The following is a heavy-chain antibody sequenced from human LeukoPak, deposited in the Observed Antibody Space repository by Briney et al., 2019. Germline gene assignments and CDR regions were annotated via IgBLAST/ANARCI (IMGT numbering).Heavy chain of an antibody. Sequence: ASVKVSCKASGYTFTGYYMHWVRQAPGQGLEWMGWINPNSGGTNYAQKFQGRVTMTRDTSISTAYMELSRLRSDDTAVYYCAREFGSPSGGGMDVWGQGTTVTVSS. D-gene: IGHD2-15*01. CDR2: INPNSGGT. CDR3: AREFGSPSGGGMDV. V-gene: IGHV1-2*02. CDR1: GYTFTGYY. J-gene: IGHJ6*02.